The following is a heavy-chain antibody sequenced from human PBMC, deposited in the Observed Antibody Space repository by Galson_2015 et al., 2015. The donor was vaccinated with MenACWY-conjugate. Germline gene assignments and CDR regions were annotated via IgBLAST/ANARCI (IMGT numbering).Heavy chain of an antibody. V-gene: IGHV3-48*03. CDR3: ARVGTWIHQYFYYMDV. J-gene: IGHJ6*03. CDR1: GFTFSGYD. Sequence: SLRLSCAASGFTFSGYDFNWVRQAPGKGLEWLSYISKSGSPIYYADSVKGRFTISRDNTKKSLFLEMNSLRAGDTGVYYCARVGTWIHQYFYYMDVWGKGPTVTVSS. D-gene: IGHD5-18*01. CDR2: ISKSGSPI.